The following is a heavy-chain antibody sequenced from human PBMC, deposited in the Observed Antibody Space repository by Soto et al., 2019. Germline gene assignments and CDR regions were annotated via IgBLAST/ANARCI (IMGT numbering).Heavy chain of an antibody. V-gene: IGHV4-39*01. J-gene: IGHJ4*02. Sequence: SETLSLTCTVSGGSISSSSYYWGWIRQPPGKGLEWIGSIYYSGSTYYNPSLKSRVTISVDTSKNQFSLKLSSVTAADTAVYYCAGQHYDYIWGSYHFDYWGQGTLVTVSS. CDR2: IYYSGST. D-gene: IGHD3-16*01. CDR1: GGSISSSSYY. CDR3: AGQHYDYIWGSYHFDY.